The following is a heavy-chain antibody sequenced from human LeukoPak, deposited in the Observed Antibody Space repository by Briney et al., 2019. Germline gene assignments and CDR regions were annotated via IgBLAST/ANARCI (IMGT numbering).Heavy chain of an antibody. D-gene: IGHD2/OR15-2a*01. CDR2: IYYTGST. Sequence: SQTLSLTCTVSGGYINSGGFYWSWIRQHPGQGLEWIGYIYYTGSTYYNPSLKSRLTISVDTSENQFSLKLSAVTAADTAVYYCARGRSRGPYYFDSWGQGTLVTVSS. CDR1: GGYINSGGFY. J-gene: IGHJ4*02. V-gene: IGHV4-31*03. CDR3: ARGRSRGPYYFDS.